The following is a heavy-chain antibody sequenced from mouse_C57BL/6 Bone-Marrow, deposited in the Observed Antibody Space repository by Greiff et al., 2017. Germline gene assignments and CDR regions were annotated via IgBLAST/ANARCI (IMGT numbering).Heavy chain of an antibody. D-gene: IGHD6-2*01. CDR1: GYTFTSYW. V-gene: IGHV1-50*01. Sequence: QVQLQQSGAELVKPGASVKLSCKASGYTFTSYWMQWVKQRPGQGLEWIGEIDPSDSYTNYNQKFKGKATLAVDTSSSAAYMQLSSLTSEDAAVYYCASPLCDQFAYWGQGTLVTVSA. J-gene: IGHJ3*01. CDR2: IDPSDSYT. CDR3: ASPLCDQFAY.